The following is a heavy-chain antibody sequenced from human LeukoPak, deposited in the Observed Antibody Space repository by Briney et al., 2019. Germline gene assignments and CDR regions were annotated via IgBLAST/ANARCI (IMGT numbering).Heavy chain of an antibody. CDR1: GGSINSYY. CDR3: ARHVFGSGFYYHFDY. V-gene: IGHV4-59*08. D-gene: IGHD3-10*01. CDR2: IYYSGST. Sequence: PSETLSLTCTVSGGSINSYYWSWIRQPPGKGLDLIGYIYYSGSTRYNPSLESRVTTSVDTSKNQFSLKLSSVTAADTAVYYCARHVFGSGFYYHFDYWGQGTLVTVSS. J-gene: IGHJ4*02.